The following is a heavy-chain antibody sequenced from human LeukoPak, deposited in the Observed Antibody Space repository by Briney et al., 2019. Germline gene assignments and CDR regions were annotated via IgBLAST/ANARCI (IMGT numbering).Heavy chain of an antibody. CDR2: IRFDGSNK. V-gene: IGHV3-30*02. CDR3: AKDGKYCSRTSCYERYYYMDV. J-gene: IGHJ6*03. Sequence: PGGSLRLSCAASGFTFSNYGMHWDRQAPGKGLEWVAFIRFDGSNKYYAGSVKGRFTISRDNSKNTLYLQMNSLGAEDTTVYYCAKDGKYCSRTSCYERYYYMDVWGKGTTVTVSS. CDR1: GFTFSNYG. D-gene: IGHD2-2*01.